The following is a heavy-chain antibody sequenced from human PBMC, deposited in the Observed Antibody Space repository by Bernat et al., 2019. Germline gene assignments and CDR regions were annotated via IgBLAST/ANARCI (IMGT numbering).Heavy chain of an antibody. D-gene: IGHD1-1*01. CDR3: AGPNACCYCYGMDV. V-gene: IGHV1-18*01. Sequence: QVQLVQSGAEVKKPGASVKVSCKAPGYTFTSYGISWVRQAPGQGLEWMGWISAYKGNTNSAQKLQGRGPMTTDPATRTAYMGLRSLRSDGAAVYYCAGPNACCYCYGMDVWGQGTTVTVSS. CDR1: GYTFTSYG. J-gene: IGHJ6*02. CDR2: ISAYKGNT.